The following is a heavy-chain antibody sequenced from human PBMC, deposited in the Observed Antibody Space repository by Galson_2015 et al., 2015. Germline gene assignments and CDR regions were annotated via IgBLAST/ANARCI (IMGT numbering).Heavy chain of an antibody. CDR2: INPSGGST. V-gene: IGHV1-46*01. CDR3: ARDTAMVPLAYYYMDV. Sequence: LEWMGIINPSGGSTSYAQKFQGRVTMTRDTSTSTVYMELSSLRSEDTAVYYCARDTAMVPLAYYYMDVWGKGTTVTVSS. D-gene: IGHD5-18*01. J-gene: IGHJ6*03.